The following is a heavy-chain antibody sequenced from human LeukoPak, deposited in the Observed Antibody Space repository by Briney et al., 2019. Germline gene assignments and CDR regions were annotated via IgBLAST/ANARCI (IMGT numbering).Heavy chain of an antibody. CDR3: AKDAHYYDSSGSFSPPCYFDY. J-gene: IGHJ4*02. D-gene: IGHD3-22*01. Sequence: PGGSLRLSCAASGFTFDDYAMHWVRQAPGKGLEWVSLISGDGGSTYYADSVKGRFTISRDNSKNTLYLQMNSLRAEDTAVYYCAKDAHYYDSSGSFSPPCYFDYWGQGTLVTVSS. CDR2: ISGDGGST. CDR1: GFTFDDYA. V-gene: IGHV3-43*02.